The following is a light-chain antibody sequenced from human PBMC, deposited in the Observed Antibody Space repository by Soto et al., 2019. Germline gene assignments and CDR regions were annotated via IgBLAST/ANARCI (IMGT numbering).Light chain of an antibody. CDR2: GAS. CDR3: QQYGSSPQI. J-gene: IGKJ4*01. Sequence: EIVLTQSPGTLSLSPGERATLSCRASQSVSSSYLAWYQQKPGQAPRLLIYGASSRATGIPDRFSGSGSGTDFTLTISRLEPEDFAVYYCQQYGSSPQIFGGGTKVDIK. CDR1: QSVSSSY. V-gene: IGKV3-20*01.